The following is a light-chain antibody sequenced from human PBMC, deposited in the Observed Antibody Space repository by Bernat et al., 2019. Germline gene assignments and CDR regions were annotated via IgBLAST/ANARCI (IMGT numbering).Light chain of an antibody. J-gene: IGKJ5*01. CDR1: QVIGTY. CDR2: GAS. Sequence: DIQMTQSPTLSSASVGDTVTITCRASQVIGTYLAWYQQKPGKAPNLLIYGASTLQTGVPSRFSGSGSGTALTLTISSLQPEASAAYYCQQLNSFPITFGQATRLEIK. CDR3: QQLNSFPIT. V-gene: IGKV1-9*01.